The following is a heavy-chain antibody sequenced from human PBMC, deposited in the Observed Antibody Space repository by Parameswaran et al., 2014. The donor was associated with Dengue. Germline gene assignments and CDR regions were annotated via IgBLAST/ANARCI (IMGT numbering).Heavy chain of an antibody. D-gene: IGHD5-18*01. CDR3: ANTDTAMVTTVVLPISYYYGMDV. V-gene: IGHV3-30*18. J-gene: IGHJ6*02. CDR2: ISYDGSNK. Sequence: WIRQPPGKGLEWVAVISYDGSNKYYADSVKGRFTISRDNSKNTLYLQMNSLRAEDTAVYYCANTDTAMVTTVVLPISYYYGMDVWGQGTTVTVSS.